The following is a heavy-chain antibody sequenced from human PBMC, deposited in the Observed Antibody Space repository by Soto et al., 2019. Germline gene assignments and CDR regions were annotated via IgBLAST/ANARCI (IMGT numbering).Heavy chain of an antibody. D-gene: IGHD4-4*01. V-gene: IGHV3-48*01. CDR1: GFTFSSYS. J-gene: IGHJ6*03. CDR2: ISSSSSTI. CDR3: ARIVKGGSNYADYYYYYMDV. Sequence: GGSLRLSCAASGFTFSSYSRNWVRQAPGKGLEWVSYISSSSSTIYYADSVKGRFTISRDNAKNSLYLQMNSLRAEDTAVYYCARIVKGGSNYADYYYYYMDVWGKGTTVTVSS.